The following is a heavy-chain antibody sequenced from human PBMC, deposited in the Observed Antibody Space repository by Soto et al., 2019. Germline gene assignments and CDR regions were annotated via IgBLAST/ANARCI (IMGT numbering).Heavy chain of an antibody. D-gene: IGHD3-9*01. CDR3: AKGGGLRYFDWLTFGSRGMDV. Sequence: QVQLVESGGGVVQPGRSLRLSCAASGFTFSSYGMHWVRQAPGKGLEWVAVISYDGSNKYYADSVKGRFTISRDNSKNTLYLQMNSLRAEDTAVCYCAKGGGLRYFDWLTFGSRGMDVWGQGTTVTVSS. J-gene: IGHJ6*02. CDR2: ISYDGSNK. V-gene: IGHV3-30*18. CDR1: GFTFSSYG.